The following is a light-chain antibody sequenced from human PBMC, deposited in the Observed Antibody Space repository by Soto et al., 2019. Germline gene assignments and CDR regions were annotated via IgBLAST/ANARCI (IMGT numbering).Light chain of an antibody. CDR2: GAS. Sequence: EIVLTQSPGTLSLSIGERATITCRASQSVSSSYLAWYQQKPGQAPRLLIYGASSSATGIPDRFSGSGSGTDFSLTISRLVPEDVAVYYWQQYGSSPPRTFGQGTKVDNK. CDR1: QSVSSSY. J-gene: IGKJ1*01. V-gene: IGKV3-20*01. CDR3: QQYGSSPPRT.